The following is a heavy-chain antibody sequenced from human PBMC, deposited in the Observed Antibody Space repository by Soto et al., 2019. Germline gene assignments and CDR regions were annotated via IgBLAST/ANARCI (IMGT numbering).Heavy chain of an antibody. V-gene: IGHV3-23*01. CDR3: AKDPVPQLLPSWWFDP. D-gene: IGHD2-2*01. J-gene: IGHJ5*02. Sequence: EVQLLESGGGLVQPGGSLRRSCAASGFAFGAYAMTWVRQAPGKGLEWVSVISGAGGNTYYADSVKGRFTVSRDNSKKMLYLEMNSLRVEETAIYYCAKDPVPQLLPSWWFDPWGQGTRVTVSS. CDR1: GFAFGAYA. CDR2: ISGAGGNT.